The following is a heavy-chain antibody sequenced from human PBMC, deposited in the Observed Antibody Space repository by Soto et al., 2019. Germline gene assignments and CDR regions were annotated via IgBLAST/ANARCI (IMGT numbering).Heavy chain of an antibody. CDR1: VLTFSDYY. CDR2: ISSSSSYT. V-gene: IGHV3-11*06. Sequence: XGSLRLSCASSVLTFSDYYMSWIRHAPGKWLEWVSYISSSSSYTNYADSVKGRFTISRDNAKNSLYLQMNSLRAEDTAVYYCARDLGYCSGCSCFFYYYYGMDFRGQGTTDT. J-gene: IGHJ6*02. D-gene: IGHD2-15*01. CDR3: ARDLGYCSGCSCFFYYYYGMDF.